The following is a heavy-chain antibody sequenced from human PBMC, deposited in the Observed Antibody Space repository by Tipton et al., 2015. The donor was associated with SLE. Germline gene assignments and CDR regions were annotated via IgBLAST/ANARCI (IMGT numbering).Heavy chain of an antibody. D-gene: IGHD1-7*01. J-gene: IGHJ2*01. CDR3: VKDGPRYWNYDYYFDL. CDR2: TYSGGPT. V-gene: IGHV3-23*03. CDR1: GFTFSGYV. Sequence: SLRLSCAASGFTFSGYVMHWVRQAPGKGLEWVSVTYSGGPTYYADSVKGRFTISRDNSKNTVYLQLSSLRAGDTATYYCVKDGPRYWNYDYYFDLWGRGTLVTVSS.